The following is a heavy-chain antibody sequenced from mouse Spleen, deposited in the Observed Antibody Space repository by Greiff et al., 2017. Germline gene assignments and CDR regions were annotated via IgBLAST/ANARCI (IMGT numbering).Heavy chain of an antibody. CDR2: ISNGGGST. CDR3: ARQGYGSSYGAMDY. CDR1: GFTFSSYT. J-gene: IGHJ4*01. D-gene: IGHD1-1*01. V-gene: IGHV5-12-2*01. Sequence: EVQLVESGGGLVQPGGSLKLSCAASGFTFSSYTMSWVRQTPEKRLEWVAYISNGGGSTYYPDTVKGRFTISRDNAKNTLYLQMSSLKSEDTAMYYCARQGYGSSYGAMDYWGQGTSVTVSS.